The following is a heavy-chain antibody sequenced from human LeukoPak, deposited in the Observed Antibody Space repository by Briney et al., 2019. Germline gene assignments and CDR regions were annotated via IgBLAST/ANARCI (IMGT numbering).Heavy chain of an antibody. V-gene: IGHV1-69*04. CDR1: GGTFSSYA. Sequence: ASVKVSCKASGGTFSSYAISWVRQAPGQGLEWMGRIIPILGIANYAQKFQGRVTITADKSTSTAYMELSSLRSEDTAVYYCARDLRRRHYGSGSSLNWFDPWGQGTLVTVSS. J-gene: IGHJ5*02. CDR3: ARDLRRRHYGSGSSLNWFDP. CDR2: IIPILGIA. D-gene: IGHD3-10*01.